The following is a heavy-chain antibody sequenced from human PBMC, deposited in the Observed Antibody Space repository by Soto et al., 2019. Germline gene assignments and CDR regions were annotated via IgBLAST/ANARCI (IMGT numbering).Heavy chain of an antibody. CDR2: ISGSGGST. D-gene: IGHD6-13*01. CDR3: ARDIAAAGIFDY. J-gene: IGHJ4*02. CDR1: GFTFISYA. V-gene: IGHV3-23*01. Sequence: GGSLRLSCAASGFTFISYAMSWVRQAPGKGLEWVSSISGSGGSTYYAASVKGRFTLSRDNSRNTLYLQMNSLRAEDTAVYYCARDIAAAGIFDYWGQGTLVTVSS.